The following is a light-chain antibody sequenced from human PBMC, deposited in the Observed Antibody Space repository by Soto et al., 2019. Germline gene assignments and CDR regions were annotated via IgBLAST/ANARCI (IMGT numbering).Light chain of an antibody. CDR3: QQSYGIPQT. CDR1: QNVNRY. J-gene: IGKJ1*01. V-gene: IGKV1-39*01. CDR2: AAS. Sequence: IQLTQSPSSLSASVGDRVTITCRTSQNVNRYLNWYQEQPGKAPKLLIYAASILQSGVPSRVSGSGSGTDFTLAISSLQPEDFTTYYCQQSYGIPQTCGPGTKVEIK.